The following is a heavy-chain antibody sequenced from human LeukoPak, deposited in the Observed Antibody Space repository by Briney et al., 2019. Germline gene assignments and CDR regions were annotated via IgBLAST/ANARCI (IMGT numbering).Heavy chain of an antibody. V-gene: IGHV4-39*01. D-gene: IGHD3-10*01. Sequence: PSETLSLTCTVSGGSISSSSYYWGWIRQPPGKGLEWIGSIYYSGSTYYNPSLKSRVTISVDTSKNQFSLKLSSVTAADTAVYYCARGGGALLWFGELLNSYYFDYWGQGTLVTVSS. CDR1: GGSISSSSYY. CDR3: ARGGGALLWFGELLNSYYFDY. J-gene: IGHJ4*02. CDR2: IYYSGST.